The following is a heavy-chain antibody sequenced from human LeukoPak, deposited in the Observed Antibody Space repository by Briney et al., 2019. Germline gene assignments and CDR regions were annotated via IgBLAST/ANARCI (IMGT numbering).Heavy chain of an antibody. V-gene: IGHV1-69*05. D-gene: IGHD2-8*01. CDR2: IIPIFGTA. CDR3: ARDCTNGVCPHWYFDL. Sequence: SVKVSCKASGGTFSSYAISWVRQAPGQGLEWMGGIIPIFGTANYAQKFQGRVTITTDESTSTAYMELSSLRSEDTAVYYCARDCTNGVCPHWYFDLWGRGTLVTVSS. J-gene: IGHJ2*01. CDR1: GGTFSSYA.